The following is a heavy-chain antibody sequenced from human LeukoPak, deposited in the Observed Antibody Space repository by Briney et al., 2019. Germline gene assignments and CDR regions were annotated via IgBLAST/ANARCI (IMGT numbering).Heavy chain of an antibody. CDR1: GGSISSGGYY. CDR2: IYYSGST. Sequence: SETLSLTCTVSGGSISSGGYYWSWIRQHPGKGLEWIGYIYYSGSTYYNPSLKSRVTISVDTSKNQFSLKLSFVTAADTAVYYCASVFQGDWFDPWGQGTLVTVSS. J-gene: IGHJ5*02. CDR3: ASVFQGDWFDP. V-gene: IGHV4-31*03.